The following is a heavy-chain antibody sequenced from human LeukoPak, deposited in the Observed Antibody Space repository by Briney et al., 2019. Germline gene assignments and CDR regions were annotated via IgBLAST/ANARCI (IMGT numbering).Heavy chain of an antibody. V-gene: IGHV1-18*01. J-gene: IGHJ5*02. Sequence: ASVKVSCKASGYTFTSYGIGWVRQAPGQGLEWMGWISAYNGNTNYAQKLQGRVTMTTDTSTSTAYMELRSLRSDDTAVYYCARRIRGYSYGHNWFDPWGQGTLVTVSS. CDR3: ARRIRGYSYGHNWFDP. D-gene: IGHD5-18*01. CDR1: GYTFTSYG. CDR2: ISAYNGNT.